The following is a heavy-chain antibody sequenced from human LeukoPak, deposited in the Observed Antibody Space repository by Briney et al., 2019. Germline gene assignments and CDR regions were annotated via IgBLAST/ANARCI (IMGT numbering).Heavy chain of an antibody. CDR1: GGSISSYY. CDR2: IYYSGST. V-gene: IGHV4-59*01. D-gene: IGHD6-19*01. CDR3: AREYSSGWYYLDY. J-gene: IGHJ4*01. Sequence: SETLSLTCTVSGGSISSYYWSWIRQPPGKGLEWIGYIYYSGSTNYNPSLKSRVTISVDTSKNQFSLKLSSVTAADTAVYYCAREYSSGWYYLDYWGHGTLVTVSS.